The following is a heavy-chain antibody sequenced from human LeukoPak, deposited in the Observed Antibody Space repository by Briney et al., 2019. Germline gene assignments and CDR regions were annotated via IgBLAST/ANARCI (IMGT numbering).Heavy chain of an antibody. D-gene: IGHD3-22*01. Sequence: ASVKVSCKASGYTFTSYYMHWVRQAPGQGLEWMGIINPSGGSTSYAQKFQGRVTMTRDTSTSTVYMELSSLRSEDTAVYYCARAGPKGDSSGYPGAFDIWGQGTMVTVSS. CDR1: GYTFTSYY. CDR3: ARAGPKGDSSGYPGAFDI. V-gene: IGHV1-46*01. J-gene: IGHJ3*02. CDR2: INPSGGST.